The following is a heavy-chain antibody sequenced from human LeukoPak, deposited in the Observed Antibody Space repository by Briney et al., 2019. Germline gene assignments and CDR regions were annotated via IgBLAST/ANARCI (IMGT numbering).Heavy chain of an antibody. D-gene: IGHD3-10*01. V-gene: IGHV3-7*01. CDR1: GFTFSSYW. Sequence: GGSLRLSCAASGFTFSSYWMSWVRQAPGKGLEWVANIKQDGSEKYYVDSVKGRFTISRDNAKNSLYLQMNSLRAEDTAVYYCARDVTAYYGSGSSDYWGQGTLVTVSS. CDR3: ARDVTAYYGSGSSDY. CDR2: IKQDGSEK. J-gene: IGHJ4*02.